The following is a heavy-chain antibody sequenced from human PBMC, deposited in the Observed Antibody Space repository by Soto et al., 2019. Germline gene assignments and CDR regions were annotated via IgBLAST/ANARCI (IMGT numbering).Heavy chain of an antibody. Sequence: SETLSLICTVSGGSISSGDYYWSWIRQPPGKGLEWIGYISYSGIAYYNPFLKSSFTISINTSKKQFSLNLRSVTAADTAVYYCARDGWQMVRGVSISGGMDVWGQGTTVTVSS. CDR2: ISYSGIA. CDR3: ARDGWQMVRGVSISGGMDV. D-gene: IGHD3-10*01. J-gene: IGHJ6*02. V-gene: IGHV4-30-4*01. CDR1: GGSISSGDYY.